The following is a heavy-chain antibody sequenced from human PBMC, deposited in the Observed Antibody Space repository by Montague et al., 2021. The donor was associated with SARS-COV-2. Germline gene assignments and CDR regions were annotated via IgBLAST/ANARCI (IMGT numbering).Heavy chain of an antibody. CDR3: ARDLASTGYFDPYYYHGMDV. D-gene: IGHD3-9*01. Sequence: SLRLSCAASGFTFSSYAMSWVRQAPGRGLEWVSAISGSGGSTYYAVSVKGRFTISRDNSKNTLYLDMNSLRAEDTALYYCARDLASTGYFDPYYYHGMDVWGQGATVTVSS. CDR1: GFTFSSYA. V-gene: IGHV3-23*01. J-gene: IGHJ6*02. CDR2: ISGSGGST.